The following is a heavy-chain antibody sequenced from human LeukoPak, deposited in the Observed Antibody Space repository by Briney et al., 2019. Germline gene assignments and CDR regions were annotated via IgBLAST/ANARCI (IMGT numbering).Heavy chain of an antibody. CDR3: ARAPAAPRNAFDI. V-gene: IGHV4-39*07. J-gene: IGHJ3*02. Sequence: SETLSLTCTVSGGSISSSSYYWGWIRQPPGKGLEWIGSIYYSGSTYYNPSLKSRVTISVDTSKNQFSLKLSSVTAADTAVYYCARAPAAPRNAFDIWGQGTMVTVSS. CDR2: IYYSGST. CDR1: GGSISSSSYY.